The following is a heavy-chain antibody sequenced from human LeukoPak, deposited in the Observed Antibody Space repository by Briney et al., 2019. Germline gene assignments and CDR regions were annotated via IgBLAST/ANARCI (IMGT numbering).Heavy chain of an antibody. CDR3: ARDVCDGDYFDY. CDR1: GYTFTSYG. V-gene: IGHV1-18*01. D-gene: IGHD5/OR15-5a*01. CDR2: ISAYNGHT. Sequence: ASVQVSCKASGYTFTSYGISRVRQDPGQRLEWTGWISAYNGHTNYAQKLQGRVTMTTDTSTSTVYMKLMSLRSDDAALYDCARDVCDGDYFDYWGQGTLVTVSS. J-gene: IGHJ4*02.